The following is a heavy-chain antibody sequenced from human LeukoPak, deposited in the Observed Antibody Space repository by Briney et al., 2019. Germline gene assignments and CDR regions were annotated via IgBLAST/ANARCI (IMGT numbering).Heavy chain of an antibody. CDR1: GDSISSSSYY. Sequence: SETLSLACTVSGDSISSSSYYWGWIRQPPGKGLEWIGSAYYSGGTYSNPSLKSRVTISIDTSKNQFSLKLSSVTAADTAVYYCARVNRNYYYYMDVWGKGTTVTVSS. D-gene: IGHD2-21*01. CDR2: AYYSGGT. V-gene: IGHV4-39*01. CDR3: ARVNRNYYYYMDV. J-gene: IGHJ6*03.